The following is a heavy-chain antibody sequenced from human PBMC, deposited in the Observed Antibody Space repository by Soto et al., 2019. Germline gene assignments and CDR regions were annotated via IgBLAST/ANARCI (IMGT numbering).Heavy chain of an antibody. D-gene: IGHD4-4*01. CDR3: ARVQGYSKGPAPHRHNGMDA. CDR1: GFTFSSYS. V-gene: IGHV3-21*01. J-gene: IGHJ6*02. Sequence: GGCLRLSCAASGFTFSSYSMNWVRQAPGKGLEWVSSISSSSSYIYYADSVKGRSTISRDNAKNSLYLQMNSLRAEDTAVYYCARVQGYSKGPAPHRHNGMDAWGQGPTVTASS. CDR2: ISSSSSYI.